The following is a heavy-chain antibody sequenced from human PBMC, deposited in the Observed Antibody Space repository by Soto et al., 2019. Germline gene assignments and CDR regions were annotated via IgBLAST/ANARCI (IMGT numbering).Heavy chain of an antibody. CDR1: GYSFTSCY. D-gene: IGHD2-2*01. CDR2: IRPIGGST. J-gene: IGHJ3*02. V-gene: IGHV1-46*01. CDR3: AREMPSQHAFDI. Sequence: GASVKVSCQASGYSFTSCYMHWVRQAPGQGLEWMGIIRPIGGSTSYAQKFQGRLTMTSDTSTSTVYMELSSLRSEDTALYYCAREMPSQHAFDIWGPGTTVTVSS.